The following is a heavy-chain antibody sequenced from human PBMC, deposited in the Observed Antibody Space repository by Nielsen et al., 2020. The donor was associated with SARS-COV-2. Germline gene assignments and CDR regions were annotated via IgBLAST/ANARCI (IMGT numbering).Heavy chain of an antibody. V-gene: IGHV3-11*04. CDR3: ARGRIMDCSGGSCYSSPLGY. D-gene: IGHD2-15*01. CDR2: ISGSGSTI. J-gene: IGHJ4*02. Sequence: WIRQPPGKGLEWVSYISGSGSTIYYADSVKGRFTISRDNAKNSLYLQMNSLRAEDTAVYYCARGRIMDCSGGSCYSSPLGYWGQGTLVTVSS.